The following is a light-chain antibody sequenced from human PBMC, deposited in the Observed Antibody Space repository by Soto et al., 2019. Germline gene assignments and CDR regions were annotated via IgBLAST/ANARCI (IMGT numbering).Light chain of an antibody. V-gene: IGKV1-39*01. CDR3: QQTYSIPLT. J-gene: IGKJ1*01. CDR1: QRISTY. Sequence: DIQMTQSPSSLSASVGDRVTITCRASQRISTYLNWYHQKPGKAPKFLIYAASSLQSGVPSRFSGTGSGTDFTLTISSLQPEDFATYYCQQTYSIPLTFGQGTKVDI. CDR2: AAS.